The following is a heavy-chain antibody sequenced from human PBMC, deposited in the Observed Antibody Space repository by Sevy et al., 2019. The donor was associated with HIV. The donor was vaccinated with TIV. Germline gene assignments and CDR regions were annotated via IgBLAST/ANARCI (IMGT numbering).Heavy chain of an antibody. Sequence: GGSLRLSCAASGFTFSSYWMHWVRQAPGKGLVWVSRVNSDGSSTSYADSVKGRFTISRDNAKNTLYLQMNSLRAEDTAVYYSARGAAAGTFDYWGQGTLVTVSS. D-gene: IGHD6-13*01. J-gene: IGHJ4*02. V-gene: IGHV3-74*01. CDR3: ARGAAAGTFDY. CDR2: VNSDGSST. CDR1: GFTFSSYW.